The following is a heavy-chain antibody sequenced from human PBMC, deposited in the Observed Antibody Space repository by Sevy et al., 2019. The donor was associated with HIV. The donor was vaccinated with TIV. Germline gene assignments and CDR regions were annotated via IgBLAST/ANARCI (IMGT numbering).Heavy chain of an antibody. CDR1: GFSFSTYW. CDR3: VREGLGGFSYSLDC. Sequence: GESLKISCAASGFSFSTYWMTWVRQAPGKGLEWVATMNQDGTERDYVDSVKGRFTISRDNTKTSLFLQMNSLSAEDTGVYYCVREGLGGFSYSLDCWGQGTLVTVPS. CDR2: MNQDGTER. J-gene: IGHJ4*02. V-gene: IGHV3-7*01. D-gene: IGHD3-16*01.